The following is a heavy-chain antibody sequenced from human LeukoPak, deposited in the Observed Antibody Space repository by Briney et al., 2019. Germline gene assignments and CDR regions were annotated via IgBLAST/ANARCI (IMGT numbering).Heavy chain of an antibody. J-gene: IGHJ4*02. CDR2: IIPIFGTA. Sequence: SVKLSCKASGGTFSSYAISCVRQAPGQGLEWMGRIIPIFGTANYAQKFQGRVTITTDESTRTAYMELSSLRSEDTAVYYCARVDGHQGAYGDYPLGYWGQGTLVTVSS. D-gene: IGHD4-17*01. V-gene: IGHV1-69*05. CDR3: ARVDGHQGAYGDYPLGY. CDR1: GGTFSSYA.